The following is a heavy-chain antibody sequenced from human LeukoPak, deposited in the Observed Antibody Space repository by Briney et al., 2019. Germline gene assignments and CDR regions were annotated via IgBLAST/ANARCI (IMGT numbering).Heavy chain of an antibody. CDR1: GFTFSNYA. V-gene: IGHV3-30-3*01. J-gene: IGHJ4*02. D-gene: IGHD4-17*01. CDR2: ISDDGNNK. CDR3: ARGGGNGDYVFGY. Sequence: GGSLRLSCAVSGFTFSNYAMHWVRQAPGKGLEWVAVISDDGNNKYYADSVKGRFTISRDNSKNTMYLQMNSLRGDDSAVYYCARGGGNGDYVFGYWGQGTLVSVSS.